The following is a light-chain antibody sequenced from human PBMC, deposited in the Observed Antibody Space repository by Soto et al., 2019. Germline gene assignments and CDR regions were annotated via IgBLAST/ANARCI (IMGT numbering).Light chain of an antibody. J-gene: IGKJ4*01. CDR3: QQLNSYPLT. CDR2: AAS. CDR1: QGINNY. V-gene: IGKV1-9*01. Sequence: DIHLTQSPSFLSASVGDRVTITCRPSQGINNYLAWFQQKPGKAPKLLIYAASTLQSGVPSRFSGSGYGTEFTLTISSLQPEDFATYYYQQLNSYPLTFAGGTKVEIK.